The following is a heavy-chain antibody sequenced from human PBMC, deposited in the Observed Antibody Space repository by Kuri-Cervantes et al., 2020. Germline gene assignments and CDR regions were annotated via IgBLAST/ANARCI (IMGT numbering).Heavy chain of an antibody. V-gene: IGHV4-59*12. CDR1: GGSISSYY. Sequence: SETLSLTCTVSGGSISSYYWSWIRQPPGKGLEWIGYIYYSGSTNYNPSLKSRVTISVDTSKNQFSLKLSSVTAADTAVYYCAREGGYSSSWYGGYYFDYWGQETLVTVSS. CDR3: AREGGYSSSWYGGYYFDY. D-gene: IGHD6-13*01. J-gene: IGHJ4*02. CDR2: IYYSGST.